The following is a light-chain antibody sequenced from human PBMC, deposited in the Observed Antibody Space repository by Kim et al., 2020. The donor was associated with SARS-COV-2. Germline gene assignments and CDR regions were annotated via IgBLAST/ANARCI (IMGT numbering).Light chain of an antibody. Sequence: QSALTQSPSASGTPGQRDTISCSGTSSTIGSNTVDWYQHLPETAPKLLIYSNNRRPSGVPDRFSGSKSGTSASLAISGLQSEDEADYYCAAWDVSLNVYVFGTGTKVTVL. J-gene: IGLJ1*01. CDR3: AAWDVSLNVYV. CDR1: SSTIGSNT. CDR2: SNN. V-gene: IGLV1-44*01.